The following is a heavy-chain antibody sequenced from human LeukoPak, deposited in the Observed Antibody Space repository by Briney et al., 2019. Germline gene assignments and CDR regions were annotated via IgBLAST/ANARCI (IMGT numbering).Heavy chain of an antibody. CDR3: ARGAYSSGLNYFDY. CDR1: GGSISSSSYY. J-gene: IGHJ4*02. CDR2: IYHSGST. Sequence: SKTLSLTCTVSGGSISSSSYYWGWIRQPPGKGLEWIGEIYHSGSTNYNPSLKSRVTISVDKSKNQFSLKLSSVTAADTAVYYCARGAYSSGLNYFDYWAREPWSPSPQ. D-gene: IGHD6-19*01. V-gene: IGHV4-39*07.